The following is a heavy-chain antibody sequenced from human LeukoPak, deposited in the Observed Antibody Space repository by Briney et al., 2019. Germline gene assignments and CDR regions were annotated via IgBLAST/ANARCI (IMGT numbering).Heavy chain of an antibody. Sequence: ASVKVSCKASGYTFTSYGISWVRQAPGQGLEWMGWISAYNGNTNYAQKLQGRVTMTTDTSTSTAYTELRSLRSDDTAVYYCARDPPLIAAPRDYWGQGTLVTVSS. V-gene: IGHV1-18*01. J-gene: IGHJ4*02. CDR3: ARDPPLIAAPRDY. CDR1: GYTFTSYG. D-gene: IGHD6-6*01. CDR2: ISAYNGNT.